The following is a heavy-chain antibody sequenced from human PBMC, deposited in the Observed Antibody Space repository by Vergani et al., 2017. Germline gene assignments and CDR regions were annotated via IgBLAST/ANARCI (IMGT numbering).Heavy chain of an antibody. J-gene: IGHJ4*02. CDR2: IWYDGSNK. CDR3: AKDAGIAVAYFDY. CDR1: GFTFSSYG. V-gene: IGHV3-33*06. Sequence: QVQLVESGGGVVQPGRSLRLSCAASGFTFSSYGMHWVRQAPGKGLEWVAVIWYDGSNKYYADSVKGRFTISRDNSKNTLYLQMNSLRAEDTAVYYCAKDAGIAVAYFDYWGQGTLVTVSS. D-gene: IGHD6-19*01.